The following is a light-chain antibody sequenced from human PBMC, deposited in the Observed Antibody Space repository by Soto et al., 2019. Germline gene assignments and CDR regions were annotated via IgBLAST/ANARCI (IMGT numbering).Light chain of an antibody. V-gene: IGKV3-15*01. CDR1: QSVSNH. Sequence: EIVITQSPATLSVSPGERATLFCRASQSVSNHLAWYQQKPDQAPRLLIYGASTRATGIPARFSGSGSGTEFTLTISSLQSEDFAVYYCQQYNNWPPKTFGPGTKVDI. J-gene: IGKJ3*01. CDR2: GAS. CDR3: QQYNNWPPKT.